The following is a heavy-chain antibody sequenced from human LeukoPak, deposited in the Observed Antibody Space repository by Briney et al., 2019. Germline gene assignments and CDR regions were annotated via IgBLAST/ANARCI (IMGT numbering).Heavy chain of an antibody. Sequence: SETLSLTCAVHVGSFSGFYWTWMRQPPGKGPEWIGEINHSRGTGYNPSLRSRVTISQDTSKNQFSLKLTSVTAADTAVYYCARGLGEGYPDSWGQGTLVIVSS. CDR3: ARGLGEGYPDS. CDR2: INHSRGT. D-gene: IGHD1-1*01. CDR1: VGSFSGFY. V-gene: IGHV4-34*01. J-gene: IGHJ4*02.